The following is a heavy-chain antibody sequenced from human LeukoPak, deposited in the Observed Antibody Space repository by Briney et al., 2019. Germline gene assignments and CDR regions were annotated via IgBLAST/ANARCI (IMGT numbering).Heavy chain of an antibody. CDR3: ARETGYSSSRFDY. Sequence: SETLSLTCTVSGDSISSGPYYWGWIRQPPGKGLEWIGNIYYGENTYYNPSLKSRVTISIDTSNNQFYLKLSSLTAADTAVYYCARETGYSSSRFDYWGQGTLVTVSS. V-gene: IGHV4-39*02. CDR1: GDSISSGPYY. D-gene: IGHD6-13*01. CDR2: IYYGENT. J-gene: IGHJ4*02.